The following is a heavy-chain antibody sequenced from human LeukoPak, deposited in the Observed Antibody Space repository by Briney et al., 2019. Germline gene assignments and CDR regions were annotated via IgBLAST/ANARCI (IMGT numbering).Heavy chain of an antibody. CDR1: GGSISSVGYY. J-gene: IGHJ4*02. V-gene: IGHV4-30-4*01. CDR3: ARGVTGLDY. Sequence: SETLSLTCTVSGGSISSVGYYWNWIRQPPGKGLEWIGYIYYSGTTYYNPSLKSRVTISVDTSKNQFSLKLSSVTAADTAVYYCARGVTGLDYWGQGTLVTVSS. CDR2: IYYSGTT. D-gene: IGHD3-9*01.